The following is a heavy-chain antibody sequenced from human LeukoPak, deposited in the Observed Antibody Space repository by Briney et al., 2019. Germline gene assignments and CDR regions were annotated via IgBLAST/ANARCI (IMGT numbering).Heavy chain of an antibody. CDR3: AKRGSGWYLDY. Sequence: PGGSLRLSCAASGFTFSNYGMTWVRQAPGKGLEWVSVVSGGGSSTYYADSVKGRFIISRDNSENTLYLQMNSLRAEDTAIYYCAKRGSGWYLDYWGQGTQVTVSS. J-gene: IGHJ4*02. D-gene: IGHD6-19*01. V-gene: IGHV3-23*01. CDR1: GFTFSNYG. CDR2: VSGGGSST.